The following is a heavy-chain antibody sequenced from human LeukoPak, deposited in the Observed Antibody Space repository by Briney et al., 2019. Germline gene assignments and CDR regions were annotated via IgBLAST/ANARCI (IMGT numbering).Heavy chain of an antibody. J-gene: IGHJ4*02. V-gene: IGHV3-7*01. Sequence: GGSLRLSCAASGFTFSTYWMKWVRQAPGKGLEWVASIKEDGSDKYYVDSVKGRFSISRDNAKNSLYLQMNSLRAEDTAVYYCARGGRDGYDFDYWGQGTLVTVSS. CDR1: GFTFSTYW. CDR3: ARGGRDGYDFDY. D-gene: IGHD5-12*01. CDR2: IKEDGSDK.